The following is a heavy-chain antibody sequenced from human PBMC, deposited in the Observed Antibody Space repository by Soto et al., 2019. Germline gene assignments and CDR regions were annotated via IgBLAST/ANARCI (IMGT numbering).Heavy chain of an antibody. Sequence: QVQLQESGPGLVKPSQPLSLICTVSGGSINSGGYYWNRSRQHPGKGLEWIGYICYSGSTYYNPFLSSQVTISADTSQNQFSLNLSAVTAADTALFFCARGYRQSVYRSSWVFDYGSQRTLVNLSS. J-gene: IGHJ4*02. CDR3: ARGYRQSVYRSSWVFDY. D-gene: IGHD6-13*01. V-gene: IGHV4-31*01. CDR2: ICYSGST. CDR1: GGSINSGGYY.